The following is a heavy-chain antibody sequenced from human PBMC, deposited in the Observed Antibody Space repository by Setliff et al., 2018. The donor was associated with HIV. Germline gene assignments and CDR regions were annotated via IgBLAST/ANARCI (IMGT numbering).Heavy chain of an antibody. Sequence: SETLSLTCTVSGGSISSSSYYWGWIRQPPGKGLEWIGSIYHSGSTYYNPSLKSRVTISVDKSKNQFSLKLSSVTAADTAVYYCARGIENFWSGYIRWGQGTLVTVSS. J-gene: IGHJ4*02. CDR2: IYHSGST. V-gene: IGHV4-39*07. D-gene: IGHD3-3*01. CDR1: GGSISSSSYY. CDR3: ARGIENFWSGYIR.